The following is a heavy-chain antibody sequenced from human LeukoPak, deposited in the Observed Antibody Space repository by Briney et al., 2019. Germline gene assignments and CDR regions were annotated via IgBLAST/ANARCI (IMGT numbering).Heavy chain of an antibody. CDR1: GFTSDFSFSSRW. J-gene: IGHJ4*02. Sequence: GGSLRLSCEVSGFTSDFSFSSRWMHWVRHSPGQGLVWVALVKPDGNSNYADSVKGRFIVSRDNAKSTMYLQMNNLRVDDMALYFCHPLAYTSNWGPGTLVTVSS. V-gene: IGHV3-74*01. CDR3: HPLAYTSN. D-gene: IGHD6-19*01. CDR2: VKPDGNS.